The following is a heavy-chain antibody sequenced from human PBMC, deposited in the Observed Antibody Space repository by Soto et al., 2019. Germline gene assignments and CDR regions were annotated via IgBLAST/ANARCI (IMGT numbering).Heavy chain of an antibody. V-gene: IGHV3-30-3*01. CDR1: GFTFSSYT. Sequence: QVPLVESGGGVVQPGRSLTLSCAASGFTFSSYTMHWVRQARGKGLEWVAVISYDGNNKYYADSVKGRFTVSRDNXKXTXXLQMNSLRAEDTAVHYCARDSRMVRGAIITSGMDVWGQGTTVTVSS. D-gene: IGHD3-10*01. J-gene: IGHJ6*02. CDR2: ISYDGNNK. CDR3: ARDSRMVRGAIITSGMDV.